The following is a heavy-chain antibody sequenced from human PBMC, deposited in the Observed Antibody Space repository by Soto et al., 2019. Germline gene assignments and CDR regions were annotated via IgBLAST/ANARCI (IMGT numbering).Heavy chain of an antibody. J-gene: IGHJ4*02. CDR1: GFTFRSYG. CDR3: ATAYSGSDYNPCDY. V-gene: IGHV3-30*03. CDR2: ISYDGSNK. D-gene: IGHD1-26*01. Sequence: QVQLVESGGGVVQPGRSLRLSCAASGFTFRSYGMHWVRQAPGKGLEWVAVISYDGSNKYYADSVKGRLTISRDNSKNTLYLQMNSLRAEDTAVYYCATAYSGSDYNPCDYWGQGTLVTVSS.